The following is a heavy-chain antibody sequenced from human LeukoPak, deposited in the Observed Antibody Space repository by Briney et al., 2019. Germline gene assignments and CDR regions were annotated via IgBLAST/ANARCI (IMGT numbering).Heavy chain of an antibody. CDR1: GGSISSSSYY. Sequence: SETLSLTCTVSGGSISSSSYYWGWIRQPPGKGLEWIGSIYYSGSTYYNPSLKSRVTISVDTSKNQFSLKLSSVTAADTAVYYCASMKSWVLRDITIFGVVILDYYYMDVWGKGTTVTVSS. V-gene: IGHV4-39*01. CDR2: IYYSGST. CDR3: ASMKSWVLRDITIFGVVILDYYYMDV. D-gene: IGHD3-3*01. J-gene: IGHJ6*03.